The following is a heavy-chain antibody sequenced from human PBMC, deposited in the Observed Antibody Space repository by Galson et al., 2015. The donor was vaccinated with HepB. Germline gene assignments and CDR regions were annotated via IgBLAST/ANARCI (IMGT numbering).Heavy chain of an antibody. D-gene: IGHD1-26*01. J-gene: IGHJ3*02. V-gene: IGHV3-15*01. CDR2: IKSEADGGTT. CDR3: TTALGPTTLYDAFDI. Sequence: SLRLSCAASGFTFSNAWMTWVRQAPGKGLEWVGRIKSEADGGTTDYAAPVEGRFTISRDDSKNTLYLQMNSLKTDDTAVYYCTTALGPTTLYDAFDIWGQGTMVTVSS. CDR1: GFTFSNAW.